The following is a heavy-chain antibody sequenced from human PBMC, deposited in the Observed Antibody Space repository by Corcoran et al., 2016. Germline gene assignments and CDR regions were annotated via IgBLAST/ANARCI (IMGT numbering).Heavy chain of an antibody. J-gene: IGHJ4*02. D-gene: IGHD4-17*01. CDR3: ARVDLYGYSFDY. CDR1: GYTFTSDG. Sequence: QVQLVQSGAEVKKPGASVKVSCKASGYTFTSDGISWVRQAPGQGLAWMGWISSYHGNTNYAQKLQGRVTMTTDTSTSTAYMGLRSLRSDDTVVYYCARVDLYGYSFDYWRQGTLFTVSS. V-gene: IGHV1-18*01. CDR2: ISSYHGNT.